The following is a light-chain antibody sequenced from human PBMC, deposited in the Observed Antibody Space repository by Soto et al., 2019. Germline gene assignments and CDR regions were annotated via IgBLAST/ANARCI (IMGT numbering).Light chain of an antibody. J-gene: IGKJ4*01. CDR1: QGISSY. V-gene: IGKV1-8*01. Sequence: AIRMTQSPSSFSASTGDRVTITCRASQGISSYLAWYQQKPGKAPKLLIYAASTLQSGVPSRFSGSGSGTDFTLTISCLQSEXXATXXXQQXYSYPRTFGGGTKVEIK. CDR3: QQXYSYPRT. CDR2: AAS.